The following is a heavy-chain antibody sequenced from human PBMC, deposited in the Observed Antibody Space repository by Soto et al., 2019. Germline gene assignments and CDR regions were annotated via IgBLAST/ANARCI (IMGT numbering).Heavy chain of an antibody. CDR1: SGSISSNSYL. V-gene: IGHV4-39*01. CDR2: ILYSGDT. J-gene: IGHJ6*02. Sequence: SETLSLTCSVSSGSISSNSYLWGWIRQPPGKGLEWIGAILYSGDTYYSESLKSRVTMSVDTAKNQFSLKLNSVTAADTAVYYCARQGRNTKIVILRHYATDFWGQGTAVTVS. D-gene: IGHD3-22*01. CDR3: ARQGRNTKIVILRHYATDF.